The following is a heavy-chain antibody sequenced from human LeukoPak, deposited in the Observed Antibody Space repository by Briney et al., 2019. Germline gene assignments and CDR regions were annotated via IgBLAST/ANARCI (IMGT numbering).Heavy chain of an antibody. D-gene: IGHD2-2*02. CDR3: ARGRIVVVPAAITRGSYYYYYMDV. V-gene: IGHV4-59*01. CDR2: IYYSGST. J-gene: IGHJ6*03. Sequence: PSETLSLTCTVSGGSISSYYWSWIRQPPGKGLEWIGYIYYSGSTNYNPSLKSRVTISVDTSKNQFSLKLSSVTAADMAVYYCARGRIVVVPAAITRGSYYYYYMDVWGKGTTVTVSS. CDR1: GGSISSYY.